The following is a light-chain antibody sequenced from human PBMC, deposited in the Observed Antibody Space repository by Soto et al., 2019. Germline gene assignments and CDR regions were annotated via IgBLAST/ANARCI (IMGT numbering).Light chain of an antibody. Sequence: QSVLTQPASVSGSPGQSITISCTGTSSDVGGYNYVSWYQQNPGKAPKLMIYDVSNRPSGVSNRFSGSKSGNTASLIISGLQAEDEADYYCSSYTSSSTRVFGTGTKLTVL. J-gene: IGLJ1*01. CDR1: SSDVGGYNY. CDR3: SSYTSSSTRV. V-gene: IGLV2-14*01. CDR2: DVS.